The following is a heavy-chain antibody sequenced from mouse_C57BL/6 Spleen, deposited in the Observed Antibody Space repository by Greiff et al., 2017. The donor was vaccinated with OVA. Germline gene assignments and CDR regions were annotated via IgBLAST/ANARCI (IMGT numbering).Heavy chain of an antibody. D-gene: IGHD1-1*01. Sequence: LQQSGAELVRPGASVKMSCKASGYTFTTYYMHWVKQTPRPGLEWIGAIYPGNGDTSYNQKFKGKATLTVDKSSSTAYMQLSSLTSEDSAFYFCAREGCNYYVGFAYRGQGALVTVSA. J-gene: IGHJ3*01. CDR1: GYTFTTYY. V-gene: IGHV1-12*01. CDR3: AREGCNYYVGFAY. CDR2: IYPGNGDT.